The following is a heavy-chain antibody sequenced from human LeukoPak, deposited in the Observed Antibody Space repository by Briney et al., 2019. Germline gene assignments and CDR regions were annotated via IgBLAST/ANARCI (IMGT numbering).Heavy chain of an antibody. J-gene: IGHJ4*02. CDR3: ARDLTGYSSSWYGFDY. CDR2: IYYSGST. Sequence: SETLSLTCTVSGGSISSYYWSWIRQPPGKGLEWIGYIYYSGSTNYNPSLKSRVTISVDTSKNQFSLKLSSVTAADTAVYYCARDLTGYSSSWYGFDYWGQGTLVTVSS. CDR1: GGSISSYY. V-gene: IGHV4-59*01. D-gene: IGHD6-13*01.